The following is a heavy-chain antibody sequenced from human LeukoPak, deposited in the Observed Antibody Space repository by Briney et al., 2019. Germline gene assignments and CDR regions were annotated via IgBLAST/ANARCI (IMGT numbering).Heavy chain of an antibody. D-gene: IGHD6-13*01. J-gene: IGHJ4*02. CDR3: VSRHQLVRVDY. V-gene: IGHV3-64D*06. Sequence: GSRSPSCSSSVVTSTGFATHWVRQAPGKGMEYVSVISSNGGTTNYADALKGRFTISRDNSKDTVYLQMSSLRPDDTAVYYCVSRHQLVRVDYWGQGTLVTVSP. CDR1: VVTSTGFA. CDR2: ISSNGGTT.